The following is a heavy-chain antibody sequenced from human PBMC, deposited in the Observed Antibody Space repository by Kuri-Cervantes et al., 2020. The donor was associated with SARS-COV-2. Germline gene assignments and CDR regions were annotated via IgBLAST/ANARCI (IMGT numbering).Heavy chain of an antibody. CDR1: GGSIHSSPYY. Sequence: GSLRLSCTASGGSIHSSPYYWGWIRQPPGQGLEWIGSIYYSANTYFNPSLKSRVTMSVDTSRNQFSLRLSSVTGADTAVYYCARHDGGYFDYWGQGTLVTVSS. J-gene: IGHJ4*02. CDR3: ARHDGGYFDY. CDR2: IYYSANT. D-gene: IGHD3-10*01. V-gene: IGHV4-39*01.